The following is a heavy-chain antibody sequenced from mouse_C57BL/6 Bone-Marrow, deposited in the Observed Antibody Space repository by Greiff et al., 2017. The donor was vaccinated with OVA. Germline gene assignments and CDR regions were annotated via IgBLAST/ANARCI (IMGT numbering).Heavy chain of an antibody. Sequence: VQLQQSGAELVRPGASVKLSCKASGYTFTDYYISWVKQRPGQGLEWIARIYPGSGNIYYNEKFKGKATLTAEKSSSTAYMQLSSLTSDDSAVYVCARSERLRSYDDYWGQGTTRTVS. CDR1: GYTFTDYY. D-gene: IGHD1-1*01. V-gene: IGHV1-76*01. J-gene: IGHJ2*01. CDR3: ARSERLRSYDDY. CDR2: IYPGSGNI.